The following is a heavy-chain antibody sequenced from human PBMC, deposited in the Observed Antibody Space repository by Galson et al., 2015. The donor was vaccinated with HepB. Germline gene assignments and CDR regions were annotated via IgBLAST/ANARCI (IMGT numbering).Heavy chain of an antibody. CDR2: IIPVFNTA. D-gene: IGHD4/OR15-4a*01. Sequence: SVKVSCKASGGTFSSYAINWVRQAPGQGLEWVGKIIPVFNTAKYSQKFQGRVTITADESTRTAYMELSSLRSEDTAVYYCATEDYGFDYWGRGTLVTVSS. CDR3: ATEDYGFDY. J-gene: IGHJ4*02. CDR1: GGTFSSYA. V-gene: IGHV1-69*13.